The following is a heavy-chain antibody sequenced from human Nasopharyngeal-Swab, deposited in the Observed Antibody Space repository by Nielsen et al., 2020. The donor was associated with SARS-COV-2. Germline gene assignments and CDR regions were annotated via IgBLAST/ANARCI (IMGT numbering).Heavy chain of an antibody. CDR2: IYHSGST. V-gene: IGHV4-38-2*02. J-gene: IGHJ3*02. Sequence: SETLSLTCTVSGYSISSGYYWGWIRQPPGKGLEWIGSIYHSGSTYYNPSLKSRVTISVDTSKNPFSLKLSSVTAADTAVYYCARDARWELLGAFDIWGQGTMVTVSS. D-gene: IGHD1-26*01. CDR3: ARDARWELLGAFDI. CDR1: GYSISSGYY.